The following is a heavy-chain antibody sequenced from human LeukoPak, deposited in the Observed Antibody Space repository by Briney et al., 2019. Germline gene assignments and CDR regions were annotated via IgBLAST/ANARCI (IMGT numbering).Heavy chain of an antibody. J-gene: IGHJ6*02. D-gene: IGHD6-13*01. Sequence: ASVKVSCKGSGYTFTSYAMHWVRQAPGQRLEWMGWINAGNGNTKYSQKFQGRVTITRDTSASTAYMELSSLRSEDTAVYYCAAPKPAAGTDYYYYGMDVWGQGTTVTVSS. CDR3: AAPKPAAGTDYYYYGMDV. V-gene: IGHV1-3*01. CDR1: GYTFTSYA. CDR2: INAGNGNT.